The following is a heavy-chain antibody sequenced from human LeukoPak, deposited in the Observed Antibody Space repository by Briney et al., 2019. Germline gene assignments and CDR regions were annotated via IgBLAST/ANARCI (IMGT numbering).Heavy chain of an antibody. V-gene: IGHV3-11*01. CDR1: GFTFSDYY. D-gene: IGHD2-2*03. J-gene: IGHJ6*03. Sequence: GGSLRLSCAASGFTFSDYYMSWIRQAPGKGLEWVSYISSSGNTIYYADSVKGRFTISRDNAKNSLYLQMNSLRAEDTAVYYCAKSGYCSSTSCYAGYYYYMDVWGKGTTVTISS. CDR2: ISSSGNTI. CDR3: AKSGYCSSTSCYAGYYYYMDV.